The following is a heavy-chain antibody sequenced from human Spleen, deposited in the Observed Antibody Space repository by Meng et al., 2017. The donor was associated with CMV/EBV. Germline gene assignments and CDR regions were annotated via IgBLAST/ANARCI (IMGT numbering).Heavy chain of an antibody. CDR1: FSSNA. CDR2: ISGSGGST. CDR3: AKDGVWELLLHYNYFDY. J-gene: IGHJ4*02. D-gene: IGHD1-26*01. Sequence: FSSNALRWVPPVPGKWLGWVSAISGSGGSTYYAASVKGRFTISRDNSKNTLYLQMNSLRAEDTAVYYCAKDGVWELLLHYNYFDYWGQGTLVTVSS. V-gene: IGHV3-23*01.